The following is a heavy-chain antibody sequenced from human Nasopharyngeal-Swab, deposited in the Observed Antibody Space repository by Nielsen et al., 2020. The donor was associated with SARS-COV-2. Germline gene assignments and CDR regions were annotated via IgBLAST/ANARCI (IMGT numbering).Heavy chain of an antibody. V-gene: IGHV3-11*01. J-gene: IGHJ5*02. Sequence: WIRQPPGKGLEWVSGISSSAYSEFYADSVKGRFTISRDNAQNSHYLQMNNLRADDTAVYYCARDKGTSGWFDPWGPGTLVTVSS. D-gene: IGHD6-25*01. CDR3: ARDKGTSGWFDP. CDR2: ISSSAYSE.